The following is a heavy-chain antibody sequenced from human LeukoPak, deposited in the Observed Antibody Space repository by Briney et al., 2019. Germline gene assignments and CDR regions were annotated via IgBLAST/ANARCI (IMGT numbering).Heavy chain of an antibody. CDR2: ISTSGSTI. CDR1: GFTFRSYS. CDR3: AREPSSFGRTEHYFDY. D-gene: IGHD3-16*01. J-gene: IGHJ4*02. V-gene: IGHV3-48*01. Sequence: GGSLRLSCAASGFTFRSYSMNWVRQAPGKGLEWVSYISTSGSTIYYADSVKGRFTISRDNAKNSLYLQMNSLRTEDLAVYYCAREPSSFGRTEHYFDYWGQGALVTVSS.